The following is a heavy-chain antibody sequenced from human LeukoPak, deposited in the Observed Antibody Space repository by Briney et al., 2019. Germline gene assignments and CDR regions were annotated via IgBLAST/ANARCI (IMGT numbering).Heavy chain of an antibody. V-gene: IGHV5-51*01. CDR1: GYEFISYW. Sequence: GESLKISCEGSGYEFISYWIAWVRQMPGKGLEWMGITHPGDSDTRYSPSFQGQVTISADKSVSTAYLQWRSLKASDTAMYYCARDSYDSSGFYPGSRWFDPWGQGTLVTVSS. D-gene: IGHD3-22*01. J-gene: IGHJ5*02. CDR2: THPGDSDT. CDR3: ARDSYDSSGFYPGSRWFDP.